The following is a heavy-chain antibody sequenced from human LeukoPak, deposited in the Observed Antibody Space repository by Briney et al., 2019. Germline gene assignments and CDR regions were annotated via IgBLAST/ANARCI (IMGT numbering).Heavy chain of an antibody. CDR1: GGTFSSYA. J-gene: IGHJ6*02. CDR3: ARVTDLYGMDV. D-gene: IGHD3-16*01. CDR2: IIPILGIA. V-gene: IGHV1-69*04. Sequence: GSSVKVSCKASGGTFSSYAISWVRQAPGQGLEWMGRIIPILGIANYAQKFQGRVTITADKSTSTAYMELSSLRSEDTAVYYCARVTDLYGMDVWGQGTSVTVSS.